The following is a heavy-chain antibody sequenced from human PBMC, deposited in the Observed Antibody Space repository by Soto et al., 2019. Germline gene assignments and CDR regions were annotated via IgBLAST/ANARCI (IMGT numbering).Heavy chain of an antibody. D-gene: IGHD1-26*01. J-gene: IGHJ6*02. Sequence: QVQLVESGGGVVQPGRSLRLSCAASGFTFSSYAMHWVRQAPGKGLEWVAVISYDGSNKYYADSVKGRFTISRDNSKNTLYLQMNSLRAEDTAVYYCASVATPYCYYYGRDVWGQGTTVTVSS. CDR2: ISYDGSNK. CDR3: ASVATPYCYYYGRDV. V-gene: IGHV3-30-3*01. CDR1: GFTFSSYA.